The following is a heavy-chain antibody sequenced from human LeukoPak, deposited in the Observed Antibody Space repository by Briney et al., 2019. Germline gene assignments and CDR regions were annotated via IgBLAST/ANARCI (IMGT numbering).Heavy chain of an antibody. D-gene: IGHD6-19*01. V-gene: IGHV3-23*01. CDR2: ISGSGGSV. CDR3: AKHIVAGISYYFEH. Sequence: GGSLRLSCAASGLAFSGYAMSWVRQAPGKGLEWVSGISGSGGSVYYADSVKGRFTISRDNSKNILYLQMKNLRVEHTAVYYCAKHIVAGISYYFEHWGQGIPVTVSS. J-gene: IGHJ4*02. CDR1: GLAFSGYA.